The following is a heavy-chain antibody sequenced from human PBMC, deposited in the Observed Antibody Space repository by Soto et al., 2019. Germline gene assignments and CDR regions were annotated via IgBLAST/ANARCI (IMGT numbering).Heavy chain of an antibody. J-gene: IGHJ6*03. CDR1: GGSISSYY. Sequence: SETLSLTCTVSGGSISSYYWSWIRQPPGKGLEWIGSIYYSGSTYYNPSLKSRVTISVDTSKNQFSLKLSSVTAADTAVYYCASVTRYYDILTGYTDYYYYYMDVWGKGTTVTVSS. V-gene: IGHV4-59*05. D-gene: IGHD3-9*01. CDR2: IYYSGST. CDR3: ASVTRYYDILTGYTDYYYYYMDV.